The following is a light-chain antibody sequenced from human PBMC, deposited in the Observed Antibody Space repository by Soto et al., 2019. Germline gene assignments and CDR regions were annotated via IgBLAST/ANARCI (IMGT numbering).Light chain of an antibody. V-gene: IGKV1-5*03. Sequence: IQLTQSQSSLSASVGDRVTITCRVSQGISSYLNWYRQKPGKVPKLLIYKASTLKSGVPSRFSGSGSGTEFTLTISSLQPDDFATYYCQHYNSYSEAFGQVTKVDIK. CDR3: QHYNSYSEA. CDR2: KAS. CDR1: QGISSY. J-gene: IGKJ1*01.